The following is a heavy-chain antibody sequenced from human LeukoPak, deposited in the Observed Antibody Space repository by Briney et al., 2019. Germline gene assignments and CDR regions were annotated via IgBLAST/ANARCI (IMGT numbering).Heavy chain of an antibody. CDR3: AKGDEWFDP. CDR2: IYYSGST. J-gene: IGHJ5*02. V-gene: IGHV4-59*01. Sequence: SEILSLTCTVSGGSISSYYWSWIRQPPGKGLEWIGYIYYSGSTNYNPSLKSRVTISVDTSKNQFSLKLSSVTAADTAVYYCAKGDEWFDPWGQGTLVTVSS. CDR1: GGSISSYY. D-gene: IGHD3-16*01.